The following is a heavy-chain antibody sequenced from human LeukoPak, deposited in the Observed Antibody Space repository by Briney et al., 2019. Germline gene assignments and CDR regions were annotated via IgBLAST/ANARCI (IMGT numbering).Heavy chain of an antibody. J-gene: IGHJ4*02. CDR2: FDPEDGET. D-gene: IGHD2-8*01. Sequence: ASVKVSCKVSGYTLTELSMHWVRQAPGKGLEWMGGFDPEDGETIYAQKFQGRVTMTRNTSISTAYMELSSLRSEDTAVYYCARKRGVHNDYWGQGTLVTVSS. CDR3: ARKRGVHNDY. CDR1: GYTLTELS. V-gene: IGHV1-24*01.